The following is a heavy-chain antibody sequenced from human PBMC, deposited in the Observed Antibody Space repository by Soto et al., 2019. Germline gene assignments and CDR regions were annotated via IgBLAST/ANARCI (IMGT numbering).Heavy chain of an antibody. D-gene: IGHD1-1*01. CDR1: GFTFNNYA. CDR2: ISGSGDST. Sequence: PGGSLRLSCLASGFTFNNYAMTWVRQAPGKGLEWVSAISGSGDSTAYSDSVNGRFAVSRDNSKKTVYLQMNSLRPEDTAIFYCAKDVTIHWLEPHYFEYWGQGTPVTVSS. V-gene: IGHV3-23*01. CDR3: AKDVTIHWLEPHYFEY. J-gene: IGHJ4*02.